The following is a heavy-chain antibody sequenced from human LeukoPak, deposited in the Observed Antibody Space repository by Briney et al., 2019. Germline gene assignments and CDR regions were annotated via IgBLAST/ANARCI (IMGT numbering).Heavy chain of an antibody. D-gene: IGHD1-14*01. CDR3: ARGVRLSGNRNHAFFDY. J-gene: IGHJ4*02. Sequence: GASVKVSCKASGGTFSSYAISWVRQAPGQGLEWMGRIIPILGIANYAQKFQGRVTITADKSTSTAYMELSSLRSEDTAVYYCARGVRLSGNRNHAFFDYWGQGTLVTVSS. V-gene: IGHV1-69*04. CDR1: GGTFSSYA. CDR2: IIPILGIA.